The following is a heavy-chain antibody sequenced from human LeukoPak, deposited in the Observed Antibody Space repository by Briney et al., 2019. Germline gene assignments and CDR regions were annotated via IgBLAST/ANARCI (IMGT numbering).Heavy chain of an antibody. CDR1: GFTVSSNY. D-gene: IGHD3-16*01. CDR3: AREFAPNYYYYMDV. CDR2: IYSGGST. V-gene: IGHV3-53*01. Sequence: PEGSPRLSCAASGFTVSSNYMSWVRQAPGKGLEWVSVIYSGGSTYYADSVKGRFTISRDNSKNTLYLQMNSLRAEDTAVYYCAREFAPNYYYYMDVWGKGTTVTVSS. J-gene: IGHJ6*03.